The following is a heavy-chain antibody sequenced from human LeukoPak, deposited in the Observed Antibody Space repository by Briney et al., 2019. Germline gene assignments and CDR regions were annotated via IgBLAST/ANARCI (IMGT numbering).Heavy chain of an antibody. Sequence: ASVKVSCKASGYTFTNYGISWMRQAPGQGLEWMGWISAYNGNTNFAQNLRDRLTMTTDTSTTTVYMELRSLRSDDTAVYYCVRYFWSGYLDRNVLKIDSWGQGTLVTVSS. V-gene: IGHV1-18*01. CDR3: VRYFWSGYLDRNVLKIDS. D-gene: IGHD3-3*01. CDR2: ISAYNGNT. J-gene: IGHJ4*02. CDR1: GYTFTNYG.